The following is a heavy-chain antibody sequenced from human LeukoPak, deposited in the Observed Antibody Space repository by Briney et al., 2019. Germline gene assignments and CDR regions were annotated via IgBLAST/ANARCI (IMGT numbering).Heavy chain of an antibody. V-gene: IGHV1-24*01. CDR1: GNTLRELP. Sequence: ASVKLSCKLSGNTLRELPIQWVRQAGGKGLEWMAGFDPENAEIVYAQKFQGRVTMTEDTSTNTAYMELTSLTSDDTALYYCATRGSDFWSGFDYWGQGTQVTVSP. D-gene: IGHD3-3*01. CDR2: FDPENAEI. J-gene: IGHJ4*02. CDR3: ATRGSDFWSGFDY.